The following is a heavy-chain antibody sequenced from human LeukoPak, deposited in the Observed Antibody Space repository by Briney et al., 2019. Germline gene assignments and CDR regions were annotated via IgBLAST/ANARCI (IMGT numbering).Heavy chain of an antibody. Sequence: GGSLRLSCAASGFTFSSYWMHWVRQAPGKGLEWVSAISGSGGSTYYADSVKGRFTISRDNSKNTLYLQMNSLRAEDTAVYYCAKEGQRSSGSYYVYWGQGTLVTVSS. CDR1: GFTFSSYW. CDR3: AKEGQRSSGSYYVY. V-gene: IGHV3-23*01. D-gene: IGHD3-10*01. J-gene: IGHJ4*02. CDR2: ISGSGGST.